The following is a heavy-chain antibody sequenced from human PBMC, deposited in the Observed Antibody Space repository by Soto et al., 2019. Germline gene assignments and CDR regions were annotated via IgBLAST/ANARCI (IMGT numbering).Heavy chain of an antibody. D-gene: IGHD6-13*01. CDR2: ISSSSSYI. Sequence: GGSLRLSCADSGFTFSSYSMNWVRQAPGKGLEWVSSISSSSSYIYYADSVKGRFTISRDNAKNSLYLQMNSLRAEDTAVYYCERDPAAGPTGYWGQGTLVTVSS. V-gene: IGHV3-21*01. J-gene: IGHJ4*02. CDR1: GFTFSSYS. CDR3: ERDPAAGPTGY.